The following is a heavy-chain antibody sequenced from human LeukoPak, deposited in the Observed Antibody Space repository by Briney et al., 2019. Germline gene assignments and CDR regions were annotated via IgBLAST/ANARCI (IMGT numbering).Heavy chain of an antibody. V-gene: IGHV6-1*01. Sequence: SQTLSLTCAISGDSVSSNSAAWSWIRQSPSRGLEWLGRTYYRSKWYNDYAVSVKSRITINPDTSKNQFSLQLNSVTPEDTAVYYCASSPQYYYDSSGLLGIFDYWGQGTLVTVSS. D-gene: IGHD3-22*01. J-gene: IGHJ4*02. CDR1: GDSVSSNSAA. CDR2: TYYRSKWYN. CDR3: ASSPQYYYDSSGLLGIFDY.